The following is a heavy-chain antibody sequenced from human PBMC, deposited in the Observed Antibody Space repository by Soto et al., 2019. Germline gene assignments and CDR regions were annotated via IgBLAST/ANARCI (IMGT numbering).Heavy chain of an antibody. CDR2: ISYDGSNK. V-gene: IGHV3-30*18. CDR3: AKDPGYYDFWSGYQRSYYYYGMDV. CDR1: GFTFSSYG. J-gene: IGHJ6*02. D-gene: IGHD3-3*01. Sequence: QVQLVESGGGVVQPGRSLRLPCAASGFTFSSYGMHWVRQAPGKGLEWVAVISYDGSNKYYADSVKGRFTISRDNSKNTLYLQMNSLRAEDTAVYYCAKDPGYYDFWSGYQRSYYYYGMDVWGQGTTVTVSS.